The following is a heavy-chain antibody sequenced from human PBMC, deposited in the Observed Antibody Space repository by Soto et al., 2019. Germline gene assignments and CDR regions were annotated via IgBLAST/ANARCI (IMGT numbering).Heavy chain of an antibody. CDR1: GFTFSSYA. J-gene: IGHJ6*02. D-gene: IGHD2-15*01. CDR3: AGDTPEPMDTIGYYGMEV. V-gene: IGHV3-30-3*01. CDR2: ISYDGSNK. Sequence: LRLSCAGAGFTFSSYAMHWVRQAPGKGLELVAVISYDGSNKYYADCVNGRFTISRDNSKNTLYLQMNSLRAEDTAVYYCAGDTPEPMDTIGYYGMEVWRQATTVTASS.